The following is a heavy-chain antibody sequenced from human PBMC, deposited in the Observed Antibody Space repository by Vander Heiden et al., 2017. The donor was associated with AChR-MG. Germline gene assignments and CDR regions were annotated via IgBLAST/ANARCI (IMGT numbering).Heavy chain of an antibody. V-gene: IGHV4-31*03. Sequence: QVQLQESGPGLVKPSQTLSLTCRVSGGYISSGASDWSWIGQSPGKGLEWIGNIYFSGSTYYNPSLKSRVTISVDTSKNQFSLNLSSVTAADTAVYYCARDRGSSAGAGSYAFDYWGQGTLVTVSS. J-gene: IGHJ4*02. CDR2: IYFSGST. CDR1: GGYISSGASD. D-gene: IGHD3-10*01. CDR3: ARDRGSSAGAGSYAFDY.